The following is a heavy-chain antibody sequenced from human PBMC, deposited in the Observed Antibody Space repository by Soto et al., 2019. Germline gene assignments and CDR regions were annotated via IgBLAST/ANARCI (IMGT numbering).Heavy chain of an antibody. CDR1: GGSISSGGYY. J-gene: IGHJ4*02. Sequence: SETLSLTCTVSGGSISSGGYYWSWIRQHPGKGLEWIGYIYYSGSTYYNPSLKSRVTISVDTSKNQFSLKLSSVTAADTAVYYCARGNDTAYYFEYWGQGTLVTVSS. D-gene: IGHD5-18*01. CDR2: IYYSGST. V-gene: IGHV4-31*03. CDR3: ARGNDTAYYFEY.